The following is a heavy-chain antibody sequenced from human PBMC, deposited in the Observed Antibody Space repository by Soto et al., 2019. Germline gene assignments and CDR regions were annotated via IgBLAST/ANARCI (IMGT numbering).Heavy chain of an antibody. D-gene: IGHD2-21*01. V-gene: IGHV3-48*01. J-gene: IGHJ4*02. CDR2: ITYNGKTM. CDR3: ASNCGGDCY. Sequence: PGGSLRLSCAASGFAFSDYSMNWVRQAPGKGLEWVSYITYNGKTMFYADSVKGRLTVSRDNAKNSLYLQIHSLRAEDTAVYYCASNCGGDCYWGQGTLVTVPQ. CDR1: GFAFSDYS.